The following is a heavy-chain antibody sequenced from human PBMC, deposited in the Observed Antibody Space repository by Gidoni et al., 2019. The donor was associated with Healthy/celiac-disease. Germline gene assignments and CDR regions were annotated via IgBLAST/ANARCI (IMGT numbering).Heavy chain of an antibody. J-gene: IGHJ4*02. CDR3: ARVGYCSGGSCYSTFDY. Sequence: QLQLQESGSGLVKPSQTLSLTCAVSGGSISSGGYSWSWIRQPPGKGLEWIGYIYHSGSTYYNPSLKSRVTISVDRSKNQFSLKLSSVTAADTAVYYCARVGYCSGGSCYSTFDYWGQGTLVTVSS. CDR2: IYHSGST. V-gene: IGHV4-30-2*01. D-gene: IGHD2-15*01. CDR1: GGSISSGGYS.